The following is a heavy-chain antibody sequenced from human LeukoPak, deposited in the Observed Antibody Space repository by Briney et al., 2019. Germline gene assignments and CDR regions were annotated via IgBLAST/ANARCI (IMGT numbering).Heavy chain of an antibody. D-gene: IGHD3-10*01. V-gene: IGHV4-39*01. CDR1: GDSISSSSYY. CDR3: ARHGGGSGSYYKSPFDY. CDR2: IYYSGNT. J-gene: IGHJ4*02. Sequence: SETLSLTCTVSGDSISSSSYYWGWIRQPPGKGLEWIGNIYYSGNTYYNPSPKSRVTISVDTSKNQFSLKLSSVTAADTAVYYCARHGGGSGSYYKSPFDYWGQGTLVTVSS.